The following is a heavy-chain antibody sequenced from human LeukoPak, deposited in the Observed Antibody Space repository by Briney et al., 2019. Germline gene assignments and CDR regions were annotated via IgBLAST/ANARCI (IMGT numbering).Heavy chain of an antibody. J-gene: IGHJ3*02. D-gene: IGHD3-10*01. CDR2: ISYDGSNK. Sequence: PGGSLRLSCAASGFMFSSNWMSWVRQAPGKGLEWVAVISYDGSNKYYADSVKGRFTISRDNFKNTLYLQMNSLRAEDTAVYYCTRGHYGIDIWGQGIMVTVSS. CDR3: TRGHYGIDI. V-gene: IGHV3-30*03. CDR1: GFMFSSNW.